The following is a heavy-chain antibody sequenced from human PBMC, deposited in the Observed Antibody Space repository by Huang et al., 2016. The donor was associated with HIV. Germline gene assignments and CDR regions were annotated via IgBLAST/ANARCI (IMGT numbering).Heavy chain of an antibody. J-gene: IGHJ5*02. Sequence: GKGLEWVANIKQDGSEKDYVDSVKGRFTISRDNAKNSLYLQMNSLRAEDTAVYYCARPSTWGQGTLVTVSS. CDR2: IKQDGSEK. V-gene: IGHV3-7*01. CDR3: ARPST. D-gene: IGHD2-2*01.